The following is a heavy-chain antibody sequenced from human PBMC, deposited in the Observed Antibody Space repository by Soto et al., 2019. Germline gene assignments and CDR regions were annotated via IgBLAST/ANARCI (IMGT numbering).Heavy chain of an antibody. Sequence: GSLRLSCATSGFTFSSYAMNWVRHAPGKGPEWVSGISGSGGSTYYADSVKGRFTISRDNSKNTLYLQMNRLRSDDTAVYYCARLYSSGWFYYFDYWGQGTLVTVSS. J-gene: IGHJ4*02. V-gene: IGHV3-23*01. CDR3: ARLYSSGWFYYFDY. CDR2: ISGSGGST. CDR1: GFTFSSYA. D-gene: IGHD6-19*01.